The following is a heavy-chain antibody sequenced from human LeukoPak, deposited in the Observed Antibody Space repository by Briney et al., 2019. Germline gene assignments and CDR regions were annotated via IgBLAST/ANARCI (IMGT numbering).Heavy chain of an antibody. J-gene: IGHJ4*02. CDR3: AREGDGYNDY. CDR2: IYSGGST. V-gene: IGHV3-66*01. Sequence: PGGSLRLSCAASGFTVSSNYMSWVRQAPGKGVEWVSVIYSGGSTYYADSVKGRFTISRDNSKNTLYPQMNSLRAEDTAVYYCAREGDGYNDYWGQGTLVTVSS. CDR1: GFTVSSNY. D-gene: IGHD5-24*01.